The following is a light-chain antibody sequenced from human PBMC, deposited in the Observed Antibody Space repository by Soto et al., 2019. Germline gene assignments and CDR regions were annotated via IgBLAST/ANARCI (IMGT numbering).Light chain of an antibody. J-gene: IGLJ2*01. V-gene: IGLV2-14*01. CDR2: GVS. Sequence: QSVLTQPASVSGSPGQSITISCTGTTSDIGAYDSVSWYQQYPGTAPKLLIYGVSSRPSGVSNRFSGSKSGNTASLTISGLQPEDESVYFCSSHSDTNALLFGGGTQLTV. CDR1: TSDIGAYDS. CDR3: SSHSDTNALL.